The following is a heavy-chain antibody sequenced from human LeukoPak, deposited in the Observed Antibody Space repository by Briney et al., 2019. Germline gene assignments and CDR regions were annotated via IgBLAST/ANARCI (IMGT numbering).Heavy chain of an antibody. CDR1: GYSISSVYY. CDR3: ARVGPNWGFKENFDF. V-gene: IGHV4-38-2*02. J-gene: IGHJ4*02. CDR2: INHGGST. D-gene: IGHD7-27*01. Sequence: SETLSLTFTVSGYSISSVYYWGWIRRPPGKGLEWIGSINHGGSTDYNPSLKSRVIMSIDTSKNHFSLKLTPVTAADTAVYYCARVGPNWGFKENFDFWGQGTLVTVSS.